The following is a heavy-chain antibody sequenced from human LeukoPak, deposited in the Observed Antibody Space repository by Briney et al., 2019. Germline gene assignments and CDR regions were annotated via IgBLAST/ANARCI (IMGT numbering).Heavy chain of an antibody. CDR3: ARDQYDTWSRRGNFDS. Sequence: GGSLRLSCVASGFTFGKYWMSWVRQAPGKGLEWVANIKLDGSEKNYVDSVKGRFTISRDNSKNSPYLQMNSLRVEDTAVFYCARDQYDTWSRRGNFDSWGQGTLVIVSS. J-gene: IGHJ4*02. CDR2: IKLDGSEK. V-gene: IGHV3-7*03. CDR1: GFTFGKYW. D-gene: IGHD3-3*01.